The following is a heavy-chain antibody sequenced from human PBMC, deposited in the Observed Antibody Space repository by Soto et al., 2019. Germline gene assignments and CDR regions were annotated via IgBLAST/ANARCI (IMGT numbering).Heavy chain of an antibody. CDR2: IIGSGGST. Sequence: VLPLRLSWSASEVTSVSHASRWIRKKKGKGLEWVSAIIGSGGSTYYADSVKGRFTISRDNSKNTLYLQMNSLRAEDTAVYYCAKDRVRGQQLVPRSGYWGQGTLVTVYS. CDR3: AKDRVRGQQLVPRSGY. D-gene: IGHD6-13*01. CDR1: EVTSVSHA. V-gene: IGHV3-23*01. J-gene: IGHJ4*02.